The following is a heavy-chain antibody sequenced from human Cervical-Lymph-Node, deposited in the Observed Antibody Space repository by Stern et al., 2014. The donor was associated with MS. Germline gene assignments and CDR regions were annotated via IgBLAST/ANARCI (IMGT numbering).Heavy chain of an antibody. D-gene: IGHD2-21*01. Sequence: VQLVQSGAEVKKPGASVKVSCKASGYTFTAYYLHWVRQAPGQGLAWMGWVNPKSGGTNYAPKFHGRVTMTRDTSPSTAFMELSTLTSDDTAFYYCARGPNEHWGGHYNSNGMDVWGQGTTVTVSS. CDR3: ARGPNEHWGGHYNSNGMDV. V-gene: IGHV1-2*02. J-gene: IGHJ6*02. CDR2: VNPKSGGT. CDR1: GYTFTAYY.